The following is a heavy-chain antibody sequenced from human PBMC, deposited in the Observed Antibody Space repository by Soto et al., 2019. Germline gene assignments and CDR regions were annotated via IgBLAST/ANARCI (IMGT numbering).Heavy chain of an antibody. Sequence: QVQLQQWGAGLLKPSETLSLTCAVYGESFSGYYWSWIHQPPGKGLEWIGEINHSGSTNYNPSLKSRVTISVDTSKNQFSLKLSSVTAADTAVYHCARDRRDGILPWGPGTLVTVSS. J-gene: IGHJ5*02. D-gene: IGHD1-26*01. CDR2: INHSGST. CDR3: ARDRRDGILP. CDR1: GESFSGYY. V-gene: IGHV4-34*01.